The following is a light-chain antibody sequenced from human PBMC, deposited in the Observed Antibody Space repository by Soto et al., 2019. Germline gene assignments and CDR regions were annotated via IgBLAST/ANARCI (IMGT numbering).Light chain of an antibody. J-gene: IGKJ2*01. CDR1: QSVSSN. V-gene: IGKV3-15*01. Sequence: EVLMTQSPATLSVSPGERATLSCRASQSVSSNLAWYQQKPGQAPRLLIYGASTRAHGIPDRVSGSGPGTEFPLAVSSLHSEDRAVFFCQQYDTWPPAFGQGTKVEIK. CDR3: QQYDTWPPA. CDR2: GAS.